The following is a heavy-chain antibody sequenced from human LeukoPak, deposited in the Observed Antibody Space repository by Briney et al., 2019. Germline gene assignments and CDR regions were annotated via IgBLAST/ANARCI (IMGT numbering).Heavy chain of an antibody. J-gene: IGHJ5*02. CDR3: ASPRSYYYDSSGYDWFDP. V-gene: IGHV1-69*02. D-gene: IGHD3-22*01. CDR2: IPILGIA. Sequence: IPILGIANYAQNFQGRVTITADKSTSTAYMELSSLRSEDTAVYYCASPRSYYYDSSGYDWFDPWGQGTLVTVSS.